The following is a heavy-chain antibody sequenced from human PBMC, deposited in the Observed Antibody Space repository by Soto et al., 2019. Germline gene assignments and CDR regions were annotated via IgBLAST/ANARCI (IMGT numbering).Heavy chain of an antibody. CDR2: IFYSGST. CDR3: TRGAWGYAFDV. Sequence: SETLSLTCTVSGGSISSYYWSWIRQPPGKGLEWIGSIFYSGSTYYNPSLKSRVIVSIDTSKNQFSLRLSSVTAADTAVYFCTRGAWGYAFDVWGQGTMVTVSS. V-gene: IGHV4-39*07. CDR1: GGSISSYY. D-gene: IGHD3-16*01. J-gene: IGHJ3*01.